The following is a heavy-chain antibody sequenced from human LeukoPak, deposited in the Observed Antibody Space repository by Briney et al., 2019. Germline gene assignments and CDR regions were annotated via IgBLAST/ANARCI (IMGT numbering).Heavy chain of an antibody. CDR3: ARALDYGSGPFDY. CDR2: ISSSGSTV. CDR1: GFTFSSYS. Sequence: GGSLRLSCAASGFTFSSYSMNWVRQAPGKGLEWVSYISSSGSTVYYADSVKGRFTISRDNAKNSLYLQMNSLRAEDTAVYYCARALDYGSGPFDYWGQGTLVTVSS. D-gene: IGHD3-10*01. J-gene: IGHJ4*02. V-gene: IGHV3-48*04.